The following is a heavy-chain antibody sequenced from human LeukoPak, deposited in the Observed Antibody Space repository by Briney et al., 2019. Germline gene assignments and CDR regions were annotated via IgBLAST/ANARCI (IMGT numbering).Heavy chain of an antibody. V-gene: IGHV3-53*01. CDR2: IYSGGST. J-gene: IGHJ4*02. Sequence: TGGSLRLSCAASGFTVSSNYMSWVRQAPGKGLEWVSVIYSGGSTYYADSVKGRFTISRDNSKNTLYLQMNSLRAEDTAVYYCARVARWLPIQWGQGTLVTVSS. CDR3: ARVARWLPIQ. CDR1: GFTVSSNY. D-gene: IGHD5-24*01.